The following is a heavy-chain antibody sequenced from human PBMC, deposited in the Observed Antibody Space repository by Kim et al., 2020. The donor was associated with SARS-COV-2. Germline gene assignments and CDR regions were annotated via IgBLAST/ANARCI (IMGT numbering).Heavy chain of an antibody. CDR3: GTQVVRGYWKF. J-gene: IGHJ4*02. CDR1: EVTVPNYW. CDR2: ISRDGTEA. V-gene: IGHV3-7*03. D-gene: IGHD3-10*01. Sequence: GGSLRLSCAFSEVTVPNYWMSWIRQAPGQGLEWVADISRDGTEAYYMDSVKGRFSVSRDNGKRSLSLQMNSLKVDDTAVYYCGTQVVRGYWKFWGQGNL.